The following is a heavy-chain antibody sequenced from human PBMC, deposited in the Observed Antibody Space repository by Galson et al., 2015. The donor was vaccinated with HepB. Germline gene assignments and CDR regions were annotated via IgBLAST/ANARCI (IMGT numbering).Heavy chain of an antibody. D-gene: IGHD2-2*02. CDR3: ARGGSPPRYHSQLLYSNNWFDP. Sequence: SLRLSCAASGFTFSSYWMSWVRQAPGKGLEWVANIKQDGSEKYYVDSVKGRFTISRDNAKNSLYLQMNSLRAEDTAVYYCARGGSPPRYHSQLLYSNNWFDPWGQGTLVTVSS. CDR2: IKQDGSEK. V-gene: IGHV3-7*01. CDR1: GFTFSSYW. J-gene: IGHJ5*02.